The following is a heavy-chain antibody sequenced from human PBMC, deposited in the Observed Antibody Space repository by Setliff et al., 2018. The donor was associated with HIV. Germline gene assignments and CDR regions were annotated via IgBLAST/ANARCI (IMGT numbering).Heavy chain of an antibody. CDR2: IYHSGST. J-gene: IGHJ6*03. D-gene: IGHD2-15*01. Sequence: SETLSLTCAVSGVSISDNNWWSWVRQPPGKGLEWIGEIYHSGSTNYNPSLKSRVTITVDKSKNQFSLKLISVTAADTAVYYCAKPVVLTPYVAYYYYMDVWGKGTTVTVSS. CDR3: AKPVVLTPYVAYYYYMDV. CDR1: GVSISDNNW. V-gene: IGHV4-4*02.